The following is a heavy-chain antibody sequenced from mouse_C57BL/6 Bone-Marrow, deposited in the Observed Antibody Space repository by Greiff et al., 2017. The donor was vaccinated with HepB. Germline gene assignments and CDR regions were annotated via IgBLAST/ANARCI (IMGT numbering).Heavy chain of an antibody. Sequence: QVQLQQPGTELVKPGASVKLSCKASGYTFTSYWMHWVKQRPGQGLEWIGNINPSNGGTNYNEKFKSKATLTVDKSSSTAYMQLSSLTSEDSAVYYCARKGTWYYSNYVAFDYWGRGTTLTVSS. V-gene: IGHV1-53*01. CDR2: INPSNGGT. CDR1: GYTFTSYW. CDR3: ARKGTWYYSNYVAFDY. J-gene: IGHJ2*01. D-gene: IGHD2-5*01.